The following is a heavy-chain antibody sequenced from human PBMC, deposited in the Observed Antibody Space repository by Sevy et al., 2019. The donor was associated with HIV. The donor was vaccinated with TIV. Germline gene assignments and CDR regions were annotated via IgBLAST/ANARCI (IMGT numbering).Heavy chain of an antibody. D-gene: IGHD5-18*01. CDR3: ARGKSGYGYALNY. V-gene: IGHV3-66*01. CDR1: GFTVNGNY. J-gene: IGHJ4*02. CDR2: IHSDDTT. Sequence: GGSLRLSCAASGFTVNGNYMTWVRQAPGKGLEGVSVIHSDDTTYHADSVKDRFTISRDNFKNTRYLHMSSLRAEDTAVYYCARGKSGYGYALNYWGQGTLVTVSS.